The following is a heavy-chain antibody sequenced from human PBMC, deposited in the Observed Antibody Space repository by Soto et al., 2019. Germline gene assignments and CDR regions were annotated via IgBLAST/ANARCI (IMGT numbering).Heavy chain of an antibody. Sequence: PGGSLRLSCAASGFTFSSYGMHWVRQAPGKGLEWVAVIGFDGKNENYGDSVKGRFTISRDNAKNSLYLQMNSLRDEDTAVYYCARGGGIFDYWGQGTLVTVSS. CDR3: ARGGGIFDY. D-gene: IGHD3-16*01. CDR2: IGFDGKNE. CDR1: GFTFSSYG. J-gene: IGHJ4*02. V-gene: IGHV3-33*08.